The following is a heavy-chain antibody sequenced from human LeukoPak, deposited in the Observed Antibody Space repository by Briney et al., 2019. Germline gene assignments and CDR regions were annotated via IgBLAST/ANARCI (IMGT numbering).Heavy chain of an antibody. CDR2: ISGSGGST. Sequence: RTGGSLRLSCAASGFTFRSYSMNWVRQGPGKGLEWVSAISGSGGSTYYEESVKGRFTISRDNSKNTLYLQMNSLRAEDTAVYYCAKHRGGSYLDFNFWGQGTLVTVSS. CDR1: GFTFRSYS. D-gene: IGHD1-26*01. CDR3: AKHRGGSYLDFNF. J-gene: IGHJ4*02. V-gene: IGHV3-23*01.